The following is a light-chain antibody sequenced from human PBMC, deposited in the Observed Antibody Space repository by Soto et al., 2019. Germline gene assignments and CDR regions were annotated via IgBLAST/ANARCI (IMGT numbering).Light chain of an antibody. CDR2: GAS. J-gene: IGKJ5*01. CDR1: QSVSSK. V-gene: IGKV3-15*01. CDR3: QQYNTWPPIT. Sequence: VMTQSPATLSLSPGERATLSCRASQSVSSKLAWYQQKPGQAPRLLIYGASTRATGIPARFSGSGSGTEFTLTISSLQSEDFAVYYCQQYNTWPPITFGQGTRLEIK.